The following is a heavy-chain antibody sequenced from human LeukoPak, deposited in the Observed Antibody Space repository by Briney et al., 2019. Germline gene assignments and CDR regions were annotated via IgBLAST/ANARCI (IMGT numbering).Heavy chain of an antibody. CDR1: GGSISSSSYY. V-gene: IGHV4-39*07. J-gene: IGHJ3*02. D-gene: IGHD1-26*01. CDR3: ARAVGAFDI. Sequence: SETLSLTCTVSGGSISSSSYYWGWIRQPPGKGLEWIGSIYYSGSTYYNPSLKSRVTISVDTSKNQFSLKLSSVTAADTAVYYCARAVGAFDIWGQGTMVTVSS. CDR2: IYYSGST.